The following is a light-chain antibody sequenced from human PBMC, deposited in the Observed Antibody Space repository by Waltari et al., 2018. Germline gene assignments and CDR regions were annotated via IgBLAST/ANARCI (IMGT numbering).Light chain of an antibody. Sequence: YQQHPRKAPKLMIYDVNNRPTEVSNRFSGSKSGNTASLTISGLQAEDEAEYYCSSYTSSGTLVLFGGGTKLTVL. J-gene: IGLJ2*01. V-gene: IGLV2-14*03. CDR3: SSYTSSGTLVL. CDR2: DVN.